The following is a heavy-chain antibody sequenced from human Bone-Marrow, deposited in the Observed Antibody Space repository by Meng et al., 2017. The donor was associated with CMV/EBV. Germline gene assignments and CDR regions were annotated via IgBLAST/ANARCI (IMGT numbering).Heavy chain of an antibody. D-gene: IGHD1-20*01. J-gene: IGHJ4*02. Sequence: GGSLRLSCAASGFTFSSYEMNWVRQAPGKGQEWVSGINWNGGSTGYADSVKGRFTISRDNAKNSLYLQMNSLRAEDTALYYCARSQYNWNDVALSNFDYWGQGTLVTVSS. CDR1: GFTFSSYE. V-gene: IGHV3-20*04. CDR3: ARSQYNWNDVALSNFDY. CDR2: INWNGGST.